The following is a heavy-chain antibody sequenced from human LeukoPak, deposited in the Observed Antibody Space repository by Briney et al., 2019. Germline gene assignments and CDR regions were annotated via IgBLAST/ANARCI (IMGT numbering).Heavy chain of an antibody. CDR2: ISAYNGNT. V-gene: IGHV1-18*01. CDR3: ARDSPDYDFWSGYYTGYYYYGMDV. J-gene: IGHJ6*02. D-gene: IGHD3-3*01. Sequence: ASVKVSCKVSGYTLTELSMHWVRQAPGQGLEWMGWISAYNGNTNYAQKLQGRVTMTTDTSTSTAYMELRSLRSDDTAVYYCARDSPDYDFWSGYYTGYYYYGMDVWGQGTTVTVSS. CDR1: GYTLTELS.